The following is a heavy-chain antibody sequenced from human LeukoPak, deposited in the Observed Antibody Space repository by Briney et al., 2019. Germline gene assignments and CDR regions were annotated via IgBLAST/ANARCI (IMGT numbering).Heavy chain of an antibody. Sequence: SETLSLTCTVSGGSISSSGYYWGWIRQPPGKGLEWIGYIYDTGNTYYNPSLESRVTISVDTSKNQFSLKLGSVTAADTAVYYCARYYYGSGSYEVWFDPWGQGTLVTVSS. CDR3: ARYYYGSGSYEVWFDP. D-gene: IGHD3-10*01. CDR1: GGSISSSGYY. J-gene: IGHJ5*02. CDR2: IYDTGNT. V-gene: IGHV4-30-4*08.